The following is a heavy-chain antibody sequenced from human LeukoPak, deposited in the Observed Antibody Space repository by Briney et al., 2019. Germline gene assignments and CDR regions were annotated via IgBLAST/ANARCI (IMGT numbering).Heavy chain of an antibody. CDR1: GFTFSSYW. J-gene: IGHJ6*03. CDR3: ARGTGYPYYYYYMDV. V-gene: IGHV3-74*01. D-gene: IGHD1-1*01. Sequence: PGGSLRLSCAASGFTFSSYWMHWVRHAPGKGLVWVSRINSDGSSTSYADSVKGRVTISRDNAKNTLYLQMNSLRAEDTAVYYCARGTGYPYYYYYMDVWGKGTTVTVSS. CDR2: INSDGSST.